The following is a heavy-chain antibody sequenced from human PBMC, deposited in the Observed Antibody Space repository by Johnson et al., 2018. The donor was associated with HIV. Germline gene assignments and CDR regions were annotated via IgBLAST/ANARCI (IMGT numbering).Heavy chain of an antibody. J-gene: IGHJ3*02. D-gene: IGHD1-26*01. CDR2: ISYDGSNK. V-gene: IGHV3-30*04. Sequence: VQLVESGGGVVQPGGSLRLSCAASGFTFSSYAMHWVRQAPGKGLEWVAVISYDGSNKYYADSVKGRFTISRDNSKNTMSLQMNSPRVEDTAVYYCARVRGGRENAFDIWGQGTMVTVSS. CDR1: GFTFSSYA. CDR3: ARVRGGRENAFDI.